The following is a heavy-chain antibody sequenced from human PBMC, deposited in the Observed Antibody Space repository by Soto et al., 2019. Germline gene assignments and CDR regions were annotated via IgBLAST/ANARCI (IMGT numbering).Heavy chain of an antibody. J-gene: IGHJ4*02. CDR1: GYTFTSYD. CDR2: MNPNSGNT. D-gene: IGHD1-26*01. Sequence: GASVQVSCKASGYTFTSYDINWVRQATGQGLEWMGWMNPNSGNTGHAQKFQGRVTMTRNTSISTAYMELSSLRSEDTAVYYCARGKVDYFDYWGQGTLVTVPS. V-gene: IGHV1-8*01. CDR3: ARGKVDYFDY.